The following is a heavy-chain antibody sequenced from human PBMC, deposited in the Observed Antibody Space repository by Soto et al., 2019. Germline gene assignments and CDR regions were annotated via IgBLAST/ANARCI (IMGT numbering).Heavy chain of an antibody. CDR1: EFTFSSYA. V-gene: IGHV3-23*01. CDR2: ISGSGDST. CDR3: AKNHWTTEVTEVLLYFDS. J-gene: IGHJ4*02. Sequence: PGGSLRLSCSASEFTFSSYAMVWVRQAPGKGLEWVSTISGSGDSTNYADSVKGRFTLSRDNSKNTLYLQMNSLRAEDTAVYYCAKNHWTTEVTEVLLYFDSWGQGTLVTVSS. D-gene: IGHD1-1*01.